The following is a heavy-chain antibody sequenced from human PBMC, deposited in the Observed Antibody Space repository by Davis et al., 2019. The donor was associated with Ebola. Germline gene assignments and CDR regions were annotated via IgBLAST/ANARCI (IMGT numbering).Heavy chain of an antibody. D-gene: IGHD2-21*02. CDR2: IYYSGNT. CDR1: GGSMSSSSYY. V-gene: IGHV4-39*02. J-gene: IGHJ2*01. CDR3: VRDPALVVTGGGWYFDL. Sequence: MPSETLSLTCTVSGGSMSSSSYYWGWVRQSPGKGLEWIGNIYYSGNTYYNPSLKSRVAISADTSKNQFSLKLSSVTAADTAVYYCVRDPALVVTGGGWYFDLWGRGTLVTVSS.